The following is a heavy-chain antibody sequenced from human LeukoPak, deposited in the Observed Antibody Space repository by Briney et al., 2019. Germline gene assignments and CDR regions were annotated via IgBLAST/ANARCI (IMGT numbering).Heavy chain of an antibody. J-gene: IGHJ4*02. D-gene: IGHD3-22*01. V-gene: IGHV4-4*07. CDR1: GGSISSYY. CDR2: IYRSGST. CDR3: ARDLSYDSSGV. Sequence: SETLCLTCTASGGSISSYYWSWIRQPAGKGLEWVARIYRSGSTNYNASLRSRVTMSVDTSKNQFSLKLSSVTAADTAVYYCARDLSYDSSGVWGQGTLVTVSS.